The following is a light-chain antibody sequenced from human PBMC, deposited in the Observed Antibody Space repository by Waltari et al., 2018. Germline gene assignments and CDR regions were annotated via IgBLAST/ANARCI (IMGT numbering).Light chain of an antibody. CDR2: GAS. Sequence: DIQMTQSPSSVSASVGDSVTLTCRASPDISGRLAWYQQKPGVAPTPLIYGASNLLNGVPSRFSGGGSGTDFTLTVSSLQSEDFATYFCQQTNTFPLTFGPGTRVEIK. V-gene: IGKV1-12*01. CDR3: QQTNTFPLT. J-gene: IGKJ1*01. CDR1: PDISGR.